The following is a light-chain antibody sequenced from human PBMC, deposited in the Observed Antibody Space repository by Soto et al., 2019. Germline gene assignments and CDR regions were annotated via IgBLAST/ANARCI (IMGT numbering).Light chain of an antibody. CDR1: SSNIGSHT. J-gene: IGLJ2*01. CDR3: AAWDDCLNGVF. V-gene: IGLV1-44*01. Sequence: QSVLTQPPSASGTHEQTIAISCSGGSSNIGSHTVNWYQQLPGTAPRLLIYSNTQRPSGVPDRFAGSKSGTSASLAIGGLQFGYEGDYSCAAWDDCLNGVFFGGGTKVTV. CDR2: SNT.